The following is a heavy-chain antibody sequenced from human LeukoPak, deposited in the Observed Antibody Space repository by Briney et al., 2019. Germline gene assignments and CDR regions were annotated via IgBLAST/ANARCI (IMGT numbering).Heavy chain of an antibody. CDR3: ARSVASGSGSFDY. CDR2: INHSGST. J-gene: IGHJ4*02. V-gene: IGHV4-34*01. Sequence: PSETLSLTCAVYGGSFSGYYWSWLRQPPGKGLEWIGEINHSGSTNYNPSLKSRVTISVDTSKNQFSLKLSSVTAADTAVYYCARSVASGSGSFDYWGQGTLVTVSS. CDR1: GGSFSGYY. D-gene: IGHD3-10*01.